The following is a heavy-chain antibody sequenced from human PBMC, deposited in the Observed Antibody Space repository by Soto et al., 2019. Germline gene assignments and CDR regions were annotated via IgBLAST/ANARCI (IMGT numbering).Heavy chain of an antibody. V-gene: IGHV4-4*02. D-gene: IGHD3-10*01. CDR1: GGSISGTNW. CDR2: IFHSGST. CDR3: ARRYGSAFDS. Sequence: PSETLSLTCAVSGGSISGTNWWSWVRQPPGKGLEWIGEIFHSGSTNYNPSLKSRGTISVDKSKNQFSLKLNSVTAADTAVYYCARRYGSAFDSWGQGTMVTVSS. J-gene: IGHJ3*02.